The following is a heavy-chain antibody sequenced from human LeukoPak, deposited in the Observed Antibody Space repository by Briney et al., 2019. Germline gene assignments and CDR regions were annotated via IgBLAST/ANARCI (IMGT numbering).Heavy chain of an antibody. Sequence: PSETLSLTCTVSGDSMRSYYWSWIRQPPGKGLEWIAPIYFSGSTNYNPSLKSRVTMSVDTSKNQFSLKLSSVTAADTAVYYCARWDDKRPLWGQGILVTVSS. J-gene: IGHJ4*02. CDR2: IYFSGST. V-gene: IGHV4-59*01. CDR3: ARWDDKRPL. CDR1: GDSMRSYY. D-gene: IGHD3-9*01.